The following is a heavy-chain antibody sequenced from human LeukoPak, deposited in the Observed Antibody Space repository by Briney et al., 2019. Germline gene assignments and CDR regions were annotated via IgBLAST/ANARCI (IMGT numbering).Heavy chain of an antibody. J-gene: IGHJ6*03. CDR3: ARVPLSYYGPGSYMDV. CDR2: IYSGGST. CDR1: EFSVGSNY. V-gene: IGHV3-66*01. Sequence: GGSLRLSCAASEFSVGSNYMTWVRLAPGKGLEWVSLIYSGGSTYYADSVKGRFTISRDNSKNTLYLQMNSLRAEDTAVYYCARVPLSYYGPGSYMDVWGKGTTVTVSS. D-gene: IGHD3-10*01.